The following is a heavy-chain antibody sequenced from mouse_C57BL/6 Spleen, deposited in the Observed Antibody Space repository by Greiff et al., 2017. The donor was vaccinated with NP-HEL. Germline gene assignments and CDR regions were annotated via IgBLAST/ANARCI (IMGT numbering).Heavy chain of an antibody. D-gene: IGHD2-5*01. CDR1: GFTFSSYA. V-gene: IGHV5-4*01. CDR2: ISDGGSYT. Sequence: EVQLVESGGGLVKPGGSLKLSCAASGFTFSSYAMSWVRQTPEKRLEWVATISDGGSYTYYPDNVKGRFTISRDNAKNNLYMQMSHLKSEDTAMYYCARRYSNYDYYAMDYWGQGTSVTVSS. CDR3: ARRYSNYDYYAMDY. J-gene: IGHJ4*01.